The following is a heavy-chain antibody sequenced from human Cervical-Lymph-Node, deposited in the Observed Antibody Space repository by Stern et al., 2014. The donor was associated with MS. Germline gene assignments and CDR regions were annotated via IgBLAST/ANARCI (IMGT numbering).Heavy chain of an antibody. V-gene: IGHV1-2*06. J-gene: IGHJ5*02. Sequence: QMQLVQSGAEVKQPGASVKVSCKASGYIFTGYYIHWVRQAPGQGLEWMGRIMPNSGATNYAQKFQGRVTLTRDTSITTAYMDLSSLRPDDTAVYYCARDRADWPSVMWFDPWGQGTLVTVSS. CDR3: ARDRADWPSVMWFDP. D-gene: IGHD3-9*01. CDR1: GYIFTGYY. CDR2: IMPNSGAT.